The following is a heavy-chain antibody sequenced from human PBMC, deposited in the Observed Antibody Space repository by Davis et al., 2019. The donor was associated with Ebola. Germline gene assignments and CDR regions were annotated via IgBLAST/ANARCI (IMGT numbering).Heavy chain of an antibody. CDR3: ARGGAVVPAAHLDY. CDR1: GFILNTDW. V-gene: IGHV3-21*01. D-gene: IGHD2-2*01. Sequence: GESLKISCAVSGFILNTDWMSWVRQAPGKGLEWVSSISSSSSYIYYADSVKGRFTISRDNAKNSLYLQMNSLRAEDTAVYYCARGGAVVPAAHLDYWGQGTLVTVSS. CDR2: ISSSSSYI. J-gene: IGHJ4*02.